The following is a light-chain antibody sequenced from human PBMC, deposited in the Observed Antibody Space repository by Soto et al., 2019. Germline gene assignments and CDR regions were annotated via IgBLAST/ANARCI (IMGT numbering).Light chain of an antibody. CDR1: QPISNW. CDR3: QQYNSDPYT. J-gene: IGKJ2*01. V-gene: IGKV1-5*01. Sequence: DIHMTQSPSTLSASVGDRVTISCRASQPISNWLAWYQQRPGEAPKLLISDSSTLEGGVPPRFSGTGSGSQYTLTISSLQPDDSATYYCQQYNSDPYTFGQGTKLQIK. CDR2: DSS.